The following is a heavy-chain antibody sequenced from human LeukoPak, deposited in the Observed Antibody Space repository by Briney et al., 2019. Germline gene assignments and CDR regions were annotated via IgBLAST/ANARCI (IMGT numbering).Heavy chain of an antibody. V-gene: IGHV3-33*06. CDR1: GLTFSSYG. CDR3: AKLVDTAMVEDAFDI. J-gene: IGHJ3*02. CDR2: IWYDGSNK. Sequence: GGSLRLSCAASGLTFSSYGMHWVRQAPGKGLEWVAVIWYDGSNKYYADSVKGRFTISRDNSKNTLYLQMNSLRAEDTAVYYCAKLVDTAMVEDAFDIWGQGTMVTVSS. D-gene: IGHD5-18*01.